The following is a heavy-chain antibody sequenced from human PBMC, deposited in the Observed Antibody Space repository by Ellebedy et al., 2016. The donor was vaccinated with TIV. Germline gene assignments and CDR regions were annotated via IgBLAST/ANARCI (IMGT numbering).Heavy chain of an antibody. Sequence: AASVKVSCKASGYTFTSYYMHWVRQAPGQGLEWMGVINPSGAHTTYTQKFQGRVTMTRDTSTSTVYMDLSSLRSEDTAVYYCARGVTESGNDAFDIWGQGTVVTVSS. CDR3: ARGVTESGNDAFDI. J-gene: IGHJ3*02. CDR1: GYTFTSYY. D-gene: IGHD4-23*01. CDR2: INPSGAHT. V-gene: IGHV1-46*01.